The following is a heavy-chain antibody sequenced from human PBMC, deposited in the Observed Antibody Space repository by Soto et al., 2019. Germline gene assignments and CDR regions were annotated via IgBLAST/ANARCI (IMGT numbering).Heavy chain of an antibody. CDR2: ISYDGSNK. D-gene: IGHD6-6*01. CDR1: GFTFSSYG. V-gene: IGHV3-30*18. Sequence: GGSLRLSCAASGFTFSSYGMHWVRQAPGKGLEWVAVISYDGSNKYYADSVKGRFTISRDNSKNTLYLQMNSLRAEDTAVYYCAKDPGDSSSGAFDIWGQGTMVTVSS. J-gene: IGHJ3*02. CDR3: AKDPGDSSSGAFDI.